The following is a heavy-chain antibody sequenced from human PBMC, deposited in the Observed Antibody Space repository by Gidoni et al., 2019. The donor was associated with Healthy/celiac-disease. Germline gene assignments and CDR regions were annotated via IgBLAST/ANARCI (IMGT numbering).Heavy chain of an antibody. D-gene: IGHD3-3*01. J-gene: IGHJ4*02. CDR2: ISYDGSNK. Sequence: GVVQPGRSLRLSCAASGFTFSSYAMHWVRQAPGKGLEWVAVISYDGSNKYYADSVKGRFTISRDNSKNTLYLQMNSLRAEDTAVYYCARALYDFWSGTTGYFDYWGQGTLVTVSS. CDR1: GFTFSSYA. V-gene: IGHV3-30-3*01. CDR3: ARALYDFWSGTTGYFDY.